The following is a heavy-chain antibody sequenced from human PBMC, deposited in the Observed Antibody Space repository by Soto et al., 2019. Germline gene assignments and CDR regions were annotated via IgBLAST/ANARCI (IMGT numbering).Heavy chain of an antibody. CDR2: IYYSGIT. CDR3: ARDSDRLRYQPYYFDY. CDR1: GGSISSYY. J-gene: IGHJ4*02. D-gene: IGHD2-2*01. V-gene: IGHV4-59*01. Sequence: PSESLSLTCTVSGGSISSYYWSWIRQPPGKGLEWIGYIYYSGITNYNTSLKSRVTISVDTSKNLFSLKVSSVTAADTAVYYCARDSDRLRYQPYYFDYWGQGTLVTVSS.